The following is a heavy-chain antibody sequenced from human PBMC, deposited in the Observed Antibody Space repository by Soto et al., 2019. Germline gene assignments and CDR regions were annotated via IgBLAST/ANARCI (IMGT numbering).Heavy chain of an antibody. CDR1: GFTFSSYG. V-gene: IGHV3-30*18. Sequence: LRLSCAASGFTFSSYGMHWVRQAPGKGLEWVAVISYDGNNKYYADSVKGRFTISRDNSKNTLYLQMNSLRAEDTAVYYCAKDLKKAAGTDYYYGMDVWGQGTTVTVSS. CDR2: ISYDGNNK. D-gene: IGHD6-13*01. J-gene: IGHJ6*02. CDR3: AKDLKKAAGTDYYYGMDV.